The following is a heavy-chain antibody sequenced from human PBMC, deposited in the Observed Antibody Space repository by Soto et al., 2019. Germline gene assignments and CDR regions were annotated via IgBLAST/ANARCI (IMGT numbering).Heavy chain of an antibody. Sequence: QVQLVQSGAEVKKPGASVKVSCKASGYTFTSYYMHWVRQAPGQGLAWMGIINPSGGSTSYAQKFKGRVTMTRDTSTSTFYMELSSLRSADTAVYYCARDRGNWNYGSSPNLFDPWGQGTLVTVS. CDR3: ARDRGNWNYGSSPNLFDP. CDR2: INPSGGST. D-gene: IGHD1-7*01. V-gene: IGHV1-46*01. J-gene: IGHJ5*02. CDR1: GYTFTSYY.